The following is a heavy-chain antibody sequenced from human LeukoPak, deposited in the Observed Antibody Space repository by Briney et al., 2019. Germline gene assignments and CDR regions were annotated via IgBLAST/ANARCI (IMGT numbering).Heavy chain of an antibody. J-gene: IGHJ4*02. CDR1: GFTFSSYW. V-gene: IGHV3-7*01. CDR2: IKQDGSEK. Sequence: PGESLRLSCAASGFTFSSYWMSWVRQAPGKGLEWVANIKQDGSEKYYVDSVKGRFTISRDNAKNSLYLQMNSLRAEDTAVYYCARDENYYGSGSYDYWGQGTLVTVSS. CDR3: ARDENYYGSGSYDY. D-gene: IGHD3-10*01.